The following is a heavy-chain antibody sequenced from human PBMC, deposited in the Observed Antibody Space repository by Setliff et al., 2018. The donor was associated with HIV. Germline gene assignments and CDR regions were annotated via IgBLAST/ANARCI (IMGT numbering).Heavy chain of an antibody. CDR3: AKTVVGDSYALPNDGFDI. CDR2: IYHSGST. CDR1: GYPISSGFY. J-gene: IGHJ3*02. D-gene: IGHD3-16*01. Sequence: SETLSLTCAVSGYPISSGFYWGWIRQPPGKGLEWIGSIYHSGSTYYNPSLRSRVTISVDTSKNQFSLKLSSVTAADTAVYYCAKTVVGDSYALPNDGFDIWGQGTMVTVSS. V-gene: IGHV4-38-2*01.